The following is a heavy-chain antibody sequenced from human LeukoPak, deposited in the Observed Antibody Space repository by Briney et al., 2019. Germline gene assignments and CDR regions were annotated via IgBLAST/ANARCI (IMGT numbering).Heavy chain of an antibody. CDR1: GFTFSSYG. J-gene: IGHJ4*02. V-gene: IGHV3-30*18. D-gene: IGHD3-22*01. Sequence: GGPLRLSCAASGFTFSSYGMHWVRQAPGKGLEWVAVISYDGSNKYYADSVKGRFTISRDNSKNTLYLQMNSLRAEDTAVYYCAKELIVPGIDYWGQGTLVTVSS. CDR3: AKELIVPGIDY. CDR2: ISYDGSNK.